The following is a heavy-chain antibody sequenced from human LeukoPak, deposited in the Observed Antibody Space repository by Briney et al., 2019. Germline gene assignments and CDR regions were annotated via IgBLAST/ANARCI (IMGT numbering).Heavy chain of an antibody. Sequence: SETLSLTCTVSGGSISSYYWSWIRQPPGKGLEWIGYIYYSGSTNYNPSLKSRVTISVDTSKNQFSLKLSSVTAADTAVYYCARAYGSGGYSYYYYYYMDVWGKGTTVTISS. CDR2: IYYSGST. J-gene: IGHJ6*03. V-gene: IGHV4-59*01. CDR3: ARAYGSGGYSYYYYYYMDV. CDR1: GGSISSYY. D-gene: IGHD3-10*01.